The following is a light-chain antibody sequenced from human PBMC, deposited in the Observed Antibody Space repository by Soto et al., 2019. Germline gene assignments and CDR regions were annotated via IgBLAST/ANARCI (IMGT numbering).Light chain of an antibody. Sequence: QSALTQPASVSGSPGQSITISCTGTSIDVGGYNYVSWYQQHPGKAPKLMIYEVSNRPSGVSNRFSGSKSGNTASLSISGLQAEDEADYYCSSYTGSSTPYVFGTGTKVTVL. CDR3: SSYTGSSTPYV. CDR2: EVS. J-gene: IGLJ1*01. CDR1: SIDVGGYNY. V-gene: IGLV2-14*01.